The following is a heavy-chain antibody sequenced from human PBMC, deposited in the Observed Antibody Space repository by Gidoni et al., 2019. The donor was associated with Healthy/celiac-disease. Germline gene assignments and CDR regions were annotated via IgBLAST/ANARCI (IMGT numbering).Heavy chain of an antibody. J-gene: IGHJ3*02. CDR3: AKDLKRYCSSTSCYMDAFDI. Sequence: EVQLLESGGGLVQPGGSLRLSCAASGFTFSSYAMSWVRQAPGKGLEWVSAISGSGGSTYYADSVKGRFTISRDNSKNTLYLQMNSLRAEDTAVYYCAKDLKRYCSSTSCYMDAFDIWGQGTMVTVSS. V-gene: IGHV3-23*01. CDR1: GFTFSSYA. D-gene: IGHD2-2*02. CDR2: ISGSGGST.